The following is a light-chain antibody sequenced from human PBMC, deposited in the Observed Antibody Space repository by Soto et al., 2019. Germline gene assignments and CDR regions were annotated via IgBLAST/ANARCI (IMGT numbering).Light chain of an antibody. J-gene: IGKJ1*01. CDR2: AAS. CDR3: QQYGSSGT. CDR1: QTISSTY. Sequence: EIVLTQSPGTLSLSPGDRATLSCRASQTISSTYLAWYQQNPGQAPRLLIYAASTRATGIPARFSGSGSGTDFTLTISRLEPEDFAVYYCQQYGSSGTFGQGTKVDIK. V-gene: IGKV3-20*01.